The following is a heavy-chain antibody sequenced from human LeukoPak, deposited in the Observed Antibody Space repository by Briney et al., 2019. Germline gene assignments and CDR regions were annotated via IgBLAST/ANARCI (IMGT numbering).Heavy chain of an antibody. CDR1: GYTFTSYF. V-gene: IGHV1-46*01. D-gene: IGHD6-13*01. CDR2: INPSSGST. J-gene: IGHJ4*02. CDR3: ARAQGIAATGARAFDY. Sequence: ASVKVSCKASGYTFTSYFIHWVRQAPGQGLEWMGIINPSSGSTSYAQKFQDRLTMTRDTSTSTVYMDLSSLGSEDTAIYYCARAQGIAATGARAFDYWGRGTLVTVSS.